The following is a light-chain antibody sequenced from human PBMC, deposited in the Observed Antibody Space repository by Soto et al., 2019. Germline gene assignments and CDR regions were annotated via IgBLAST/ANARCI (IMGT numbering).Light chain of an antibody. CDR2: AAS. CDR1: LGIRND. Sequence: ASQRTQAPSSLSASVGGRVTITCRASLGIRNDLGWYQQKPGKAPKLLIYAASTLQSGVPSRFSGSGSGTDFTLTISCLQSEDFATYYCQQYYSFPLTFGGGTKVDIK. V-gene: IGKV1-6*01. J-gene: IGKJ4*01. CDR3: QQYYSFPLT.